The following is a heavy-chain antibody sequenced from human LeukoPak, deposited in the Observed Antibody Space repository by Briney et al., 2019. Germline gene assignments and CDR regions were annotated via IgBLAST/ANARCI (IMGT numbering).Heavy chain of an antibody. CDR1: GYTFSNYY. J-gene: IGHJ6*02. V-gene: IGHV1-46*01. Sequence: ASVKVSCKASGYTFSNYYIDWVRQAPGQGLEWMGIIRPSGGSTDYASKFQGRVTITADTSTSTAYMELSSLRSEETAVYYCARDQGLTAPPPYGLDVWGQGTTVTVSS. CDR3: ARDQGLTAPPPYGLDV. CDR2: IRPSGGST. D-gene: IGHD5-18*01.